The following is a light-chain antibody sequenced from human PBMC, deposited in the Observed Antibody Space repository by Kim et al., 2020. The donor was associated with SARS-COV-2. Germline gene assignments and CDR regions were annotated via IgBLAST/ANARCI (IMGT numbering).Light chain of an antibody. J-gene: IGLJ2*01. Sequence: VSPGQTASITCSGDRLGNKYVCWYQQKPGQSPVVVMYQDERRPSGIPERFSGSNSGNTATLTISGTQAMDEADYYCQVWDSTTSVFGGGTQLTVL. CDR1: RLGNKY. V-gene: IGLV3-1*01. CDR3: QVWDSTTSV. CDR2: QDE.